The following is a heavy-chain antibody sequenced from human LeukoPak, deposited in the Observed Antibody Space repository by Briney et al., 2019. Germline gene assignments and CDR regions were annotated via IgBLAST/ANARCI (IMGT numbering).Heavy chain of an antibody. J-gene: IGHJ4*02. CDR2: ISSSGSTI. Sequence: GGSLTLSCALSGFTYSVYYMRCLREAPGGGVVGVPYISSSGSTIYYANPVKGRFTISRDNAKNSLYLQMNSLRAEDTAVYYCAREGVVIAIPFEYWGQGTPVTVSS. CDR3: AREGVVIAIPFEY. CDR1: GFTYSVYY. D-gene: IGHD2-21*01. V-gene: IGHV3-11*04.